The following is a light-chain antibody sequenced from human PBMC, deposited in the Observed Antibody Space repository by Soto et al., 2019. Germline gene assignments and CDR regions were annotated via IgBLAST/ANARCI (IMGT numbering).Light chain of an antibody. CDR1: QSISTY. J-gene: IGKJ1*01. CDR3: QQSYSNTQT. Sequence: DIQMTQSPSSLSASVGDRVTITCRASQSISTYLNWYQQKPGKAPKRLILVACTLTSGVPSRFSGSGSGTDFTLTISRLQPEDFANYYCQQSYSNTQTVGQGTKVEIK. V-gene: IGKV1-39*01. CDR2: VAC.